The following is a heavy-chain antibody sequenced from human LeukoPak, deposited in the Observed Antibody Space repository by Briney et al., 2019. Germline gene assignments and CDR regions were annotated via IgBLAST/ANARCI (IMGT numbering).Heavy chain of an antibody. Sequence: SETLSLTCTVSGGSISSYYWSWIRQPPGKGLEWIGYIYYSGGTNYNPSLKSRVTISVDTSKNQFSLKLSSVTAADTAVYYCAGSYCSSTSCYLDWFDPWGQGTLVTVSS. D-gene: IGHD2-2*01. J-gene: IGHJ5*02. CDR2: IYYSGGT. CDR1: GGSISSYY. V-gene: IGHV4-59*01. CDR3: AGSYCSSTSCYLDWFDP.